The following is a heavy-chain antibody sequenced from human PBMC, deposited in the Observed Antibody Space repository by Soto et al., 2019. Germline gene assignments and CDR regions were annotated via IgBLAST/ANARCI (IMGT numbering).Heavy chain of an antibody. CDR1: GYTFTSYG. V-gene: IGHV1-18*01. Sequence: QVQLVQSGAEVKKPGASVKVSCKASGYTFTSYGISWVRQAPGQGLEWMGWISAYNGNTNYAQKLQGRVTMTTDTSTSTAYMELRRLRSDATAVYYCATSRADRPRGYYYSGMDVWGQGTTVTVSS. J-gene: IGHJ6*02. D-gene: IGHD3-22*01. CDR2: ISAYNGNT. CDR3: ATSRADRPRGYYYSGMDV.